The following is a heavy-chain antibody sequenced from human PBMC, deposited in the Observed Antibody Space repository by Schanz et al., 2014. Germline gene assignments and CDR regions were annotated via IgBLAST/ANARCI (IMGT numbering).Heavy chain of an antibody. D-gene: IGHD3-9*01. CDR2: ISAFDDKT. CDR1: GYTVSALA. V-gene: IGHV1-18*01. Sequence: QVQLLQSGSEVKKPGASVKVSCEISGYTVSALAMHWVRQAPGKGLEWMGWISAFDDKTDYAQNFQGRLIMTTDTSTTTVYMELRGLRSDDTAVYYCARETTIITGGAFDVWGQGTMXTVSS. J-gene: IGHJ3*01. CDR3: ARETTIITGGAFDV.